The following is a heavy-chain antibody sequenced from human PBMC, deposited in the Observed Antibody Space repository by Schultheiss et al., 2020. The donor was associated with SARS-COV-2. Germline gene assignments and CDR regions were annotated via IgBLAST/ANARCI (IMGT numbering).Heavy chain of an antibody. D-gene: IGHD3-10*01. Sequence: GGSLRLSCAASGFTFSSYGMHWVRQAPGKGLEWVAVIWYDGSNKYYADSVKGRFTISRDNSKNTVYLQMNSLRAEDTAVYYCARGSGLLWFGELDYYYGMDVWGQGTTVTVSS. CDR3: ARGSGLLWFGELDYYYGMDV. J-gene: IGHJ6*02. CDR1: GFTFSSYG. V-gene: IGHV3-33*08. CDR2: IWYDGSNK.